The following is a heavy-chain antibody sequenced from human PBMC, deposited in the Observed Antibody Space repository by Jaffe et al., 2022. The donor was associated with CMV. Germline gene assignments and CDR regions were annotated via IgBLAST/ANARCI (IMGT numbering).Heavy chain of an antibody. V-gene: IGHV3-53*01. J-gene: IGHJ4*02. Sequence: EVQLVESGGGLIQPGGSLKLSCAASGFAVSREYMAWVRQAPGKGLEWVSIIYSGTTTYYPDSVKDRFTISRDNSKNTVYLQMNSLRVEDTATYYCAREVAGHVDYWGQGTLVTVSS. CDR1: GFAVSREY. CDR2: IYSGTTT. CDR3: AREVAGHVDY.